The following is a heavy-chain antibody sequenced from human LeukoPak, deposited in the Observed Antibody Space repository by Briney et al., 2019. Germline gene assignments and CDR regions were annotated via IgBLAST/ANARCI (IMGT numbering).Heavy chain of an antibody. J-gene: IGHJ4*02. CDR3: ARQCSSFTYYFDY. V-gene: IGHV5-51*01. CDR2: IYPGDSDT. D-gene: IGHD6-13*01. CDR1: GYSFTSYW. Sequence: GQSLTISCKGSGYSFTSYWIGWVREMPGKGLEWMGIIYPGDSDTRYSPSFQGQVTISADKSISTAYLQWSSLKASDTAMYYCARQCSSFTYYFDYWGQGTLVTVSS.